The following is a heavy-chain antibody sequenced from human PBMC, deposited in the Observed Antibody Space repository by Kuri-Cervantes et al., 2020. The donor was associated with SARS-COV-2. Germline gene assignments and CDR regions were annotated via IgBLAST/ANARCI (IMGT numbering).Heavy chain of an antibody. CDR2: IYYSGST. V-gene: IGHV4-39*07. D-gene: IGHD3-9*01. Sequence: SETLSLTCTVSGGSISSYYWGWIRQPPGKGLEWIGSIYYSGSTYYNPSLKGRVTISVDTSKNQFSLKLSSVTAADTAVYYCARGGFYDILTGYYPPFDYWGQGTLVTVSS. J-gene: IGHJ4*02. CDR1: GGSISSYY. CDR3: ARGGFYDILTGYYPPFDY.